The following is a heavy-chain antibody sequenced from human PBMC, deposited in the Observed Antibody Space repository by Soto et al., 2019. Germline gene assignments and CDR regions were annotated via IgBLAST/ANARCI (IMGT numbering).Heavy chain of an antibody. CDR2: IIPILGIA. D-gene: IGHD2-15*01. J-gene: IGHJ4*02. Sequence: GASVKVSCKASGGTFSSYTISWVRQAPGQGLKWMGRIIPILGIANYAQKFQGRVTITADKSTSTAYMELSSLKSEDTAVYYCARDLQYCSGGSCYSGAGFFDYWGQGTLVTVSS. V-gene: IGHV1-69*04. CDR1: GGTFSSYT. CDR3: ARDLQYCSGGSCYSGAGFFDY.